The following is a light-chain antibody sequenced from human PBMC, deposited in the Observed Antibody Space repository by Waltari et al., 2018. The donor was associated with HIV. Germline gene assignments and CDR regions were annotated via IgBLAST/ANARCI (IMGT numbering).Light chain of an antibody. CDR3: GTWDSSLSAVV. CDR2: DNS. V-gene: IGLV1-51*01. J-gene: IGLJ1*01. CDR1: TPYIGNNY. Sequence: QSVLTQPPSVSEAPGQKVTIPCSGSTPYIGNNYVSCYQRLPGTAPKLLIYDNSERPSGIPDRFSGSKSGTSATLGITGLQTGDEADYYCGTWDSSLSAVVFGTGTKVTVL.